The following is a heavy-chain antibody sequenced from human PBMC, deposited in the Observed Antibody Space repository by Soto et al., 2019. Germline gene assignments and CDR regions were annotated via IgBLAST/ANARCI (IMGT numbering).Heavy chain of an antibody. V-gene: IGHV4-31*03. Sequence: SETLSLTCTVSGASMSSGGYYWTWIRQSPGKGLEWIGSIYYCGSTYYNPSLESRVAISLDTSRSQFSLTLHSVTAADTAIYYCARDRHNNFFDPWGQGTLVTVSS. CDR1: GASMSSGGYY. D-gene: IGHD6-6*01. CDR3: ARDRHNNFFDP. CDR2: IYYCGST. J-gene: IGHJ5*02.